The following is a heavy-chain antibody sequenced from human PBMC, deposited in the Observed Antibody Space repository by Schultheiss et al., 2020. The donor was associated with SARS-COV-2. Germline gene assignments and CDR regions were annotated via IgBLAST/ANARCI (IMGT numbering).Heavy chain of an antibody. CDR2: ISAYNGNT. CDR1: GYTFTSYG. Sequence: ASVKVSCKASGYTFTSYGISWVRQAPGQGLEWMGWISAYNGNTNYAQKFQGRVTMTRDTSTSTVYMELSSLRSEDTAVYYCAGDSSSWYMPDYWGQGTLVTVSS. D-gene: IGHD6-13*01. V-gene: IGHV1-18*01. CDR3: AGDSSSWYMPDY. J-gene: IGHJ4*02.